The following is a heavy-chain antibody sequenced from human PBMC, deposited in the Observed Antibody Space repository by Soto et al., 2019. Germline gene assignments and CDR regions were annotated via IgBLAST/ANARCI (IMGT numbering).Heavy chain of an antibody. D-gene: IGHD3-10*01. J-gene: IGHJ4*02. CDR3: ATLWFGEGNY. V-gene: IGHV4-39*01. CDR1: GGSISSSSYY. CDR2: IYYSGST. Sequence: QLQLQESGPGLVKPSETLSLTCTVSGGSISSSSYYWGWIRQPPGKGLEWIGSIYYSGSTYYNPSLTSRCTISVDTSKNQFSLKRSSVTAADTAVYYSATLWFGEGNYWGQGTLVTVSS.